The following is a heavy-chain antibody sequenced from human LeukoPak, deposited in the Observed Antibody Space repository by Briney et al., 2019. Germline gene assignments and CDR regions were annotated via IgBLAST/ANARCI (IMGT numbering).Heavy chain of an antibody. Sequence: PGESLRLSCAASGFTFSNAWMSWVRQAPGKGLEWVGRIKSKTDGGTTDYATPVKGRFTISRDDSKNTLYLQMNSLKTEDTAVYYCTTRSISTYSTESYYYYYMDVWGKGTTVIVSS. V-gene: IGHV3-15*01. CDR3: TTRSISTYSTESYYYYYMDV. D-gene: IGHD4-11*01. CDR2: IKSKTDGGTT. CDR1: GFTFSNAW. J-gene: IGHJ6*03.